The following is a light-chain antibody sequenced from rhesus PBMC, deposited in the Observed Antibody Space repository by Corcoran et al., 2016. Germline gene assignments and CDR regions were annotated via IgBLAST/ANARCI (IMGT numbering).Light chain of an antibody. CDR2: RAS. CDR1: QSVSTN. CDR3: QKYSTSPFT. Sequence: EIVMTQSPATLSLSPGERAPLSCRASQSVSTNLAWSPQKPGQAPRLLISRASSRATGIPDRFSGMGSGTEFTLTISSLEPEDFAIYYCQKYSTSPFTFGPGTKLDIK. J-gene: IGKJ3*01. V-gene: IGKV3-42*02.